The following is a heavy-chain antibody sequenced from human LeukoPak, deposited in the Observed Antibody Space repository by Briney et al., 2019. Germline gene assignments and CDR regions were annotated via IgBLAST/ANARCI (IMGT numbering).Heavy chain of an antibody. CDR3: ARASLAYCGGDCYYYWYFDL. J-gene: IGHJ2*01. V-gene: IGHV4-30-2*01. D-gene: IGHD2-21*02. CDR2: IYHSGST. Sequence: SETLSLTCAVSGGSISSGGYSWSWIRQPPGKGLEWIGYIYHSGSTYYNPSLKSRVTISVDRSKNQFSLKLSSVTAADTAVYYCARASLAYCGGDCYYYWYFDLWGRGTLVTVSS. CDR1: GGSISSGGYS.